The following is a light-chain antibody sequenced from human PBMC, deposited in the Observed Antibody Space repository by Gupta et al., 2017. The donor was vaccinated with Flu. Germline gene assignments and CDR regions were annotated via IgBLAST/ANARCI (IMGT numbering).Light chain of an antibody. J-gene: IGLJ3*02. V-gene: IGLV1-40*01. Sequence: QSVLTQPPSVSGAPGQRVTISCTGSSSNIGAGYDVHWYQQLSGRAPKVLIYGSSNRPSGVPDRFFGSKSGISASLAITGLQAEDEADYYCQSYDTSLSGWVFGGGTKVTAL. CDR1: SSNIGAGYD. CDR3: QSYDTSLSGWV. CDR2: GSS.